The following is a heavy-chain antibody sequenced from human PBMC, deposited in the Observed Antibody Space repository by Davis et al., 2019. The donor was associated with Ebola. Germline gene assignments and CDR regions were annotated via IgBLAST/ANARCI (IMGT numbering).Heavy chain of an antibody. D-gene: IGHD3-22*01. Sequence: GESLKISCAASGFTVSSNHMSWVRQAPGEGLEWVSTLTGSGYTTDYADSVKGRFTISRDNFKDTMYLQMNSLTTEDTAVYYCARVGHYDRSGDALDDFDIWGQGTMVTVSS. CDR1: GFTVSSNH. CDR3: ARVGHYDRSGDALDDFDI. J-gene: IGHJ3*02. V-gene: IGHV3-23*01. CDR2: LTGSGYTT.